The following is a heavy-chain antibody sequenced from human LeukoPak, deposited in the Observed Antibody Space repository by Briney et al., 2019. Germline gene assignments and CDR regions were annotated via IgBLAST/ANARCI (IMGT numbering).Heavy chain of an antibody. CDR2: FDPEDGET. CDR1: GYTLTELS. CDR3: ATPSTGYCSGGSCYSGAFDI. V-gene: IGHV1-24*01. Sequence: GASVEVSCKVSGYTLTELSMHWVRQAPGKGLEWMGGFDPEDGETIYAQKFQGRVTMTEDTSTDTAYMELSSLRSEDTAVYYCATPSTGYCSGGSCYSGAFDIWGQGTMVTVSS. D-gene: IGHD2-15*01. J-gene: IGHJ3*02.